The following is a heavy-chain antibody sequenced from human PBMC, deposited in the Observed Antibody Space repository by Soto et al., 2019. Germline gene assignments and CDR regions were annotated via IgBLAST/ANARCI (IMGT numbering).Heavy chain of an antibody. V-gene: IGHV4-34*01. CDR1: GASFSVYY. Sequence: PSETLSLTCGVYGASFSVYYWSWILQPPGKGLEWIGEINHSGSTNYNPSLKSRVTISVDTSKNHLSLKLSSVTAEDTAVYYCARGRRSSGRHDAFDIWGQGTMVTVSS. CDR3: ARGRRSSGRHDAFDI. J-gene: IGHJ3*02. CDR2: INHSGST. D-gene: IGHD6-19*01.